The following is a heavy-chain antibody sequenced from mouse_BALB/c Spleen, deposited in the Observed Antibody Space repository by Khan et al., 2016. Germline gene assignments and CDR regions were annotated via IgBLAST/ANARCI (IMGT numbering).Heavy chain of an antibody. Sequence: EVELVESGGGLVKPGGSLKLSCAASGFTFSSYAMSWVRQTPEKRLEWVASISSGGSTYYPASVKGRFTITRDNARNILNLQMSSLRSEDTAMYYCAREDYDNYGDYFNYWGQGTTLTVSS. V-gene: IGHV5-6-5*01. D-gene: IGHD2-1*01. CDR3: AREDYDNYGDYFNY. CDR1: GFTFSSYA. J-gene: IGHJ2*01. CDR2: ISSGGST.